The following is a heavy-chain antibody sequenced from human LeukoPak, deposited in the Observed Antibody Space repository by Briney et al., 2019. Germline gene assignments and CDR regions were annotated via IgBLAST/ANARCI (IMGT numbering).Heavy chain of an antibody. CDR3: ARDILGATGVGAFDM. CDR2: ITSGGSTI. Sequence: GGSLRLSCAASGFTFSDYYKSWIRQAPGQGLQWVSYITSGGSTIYGADSVKGRFTISRDNAKNSLYLQMNSLRAEDTAVYYCARDILGATGVGAFDMWGQGTMVTVSS. J-gene: IGHJ3*02. D-gene: IGHD1-26*01. CDR1: GFTFSDYY. V-gene: IGHV3-11*04.